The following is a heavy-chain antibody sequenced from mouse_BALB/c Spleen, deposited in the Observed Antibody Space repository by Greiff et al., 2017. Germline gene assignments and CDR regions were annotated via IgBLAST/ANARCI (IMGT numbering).Heavy chain of an antibody. J-gene: IGHJ3*01. CDR2: IDPENGDT. D-gene: IGHD2-10*02. CDR1: GYTFTSYW. Sequence: EVQLQQSGAELAKPGASVKMSCKASGYTFTSYWMRWVKQRPEQGLEWIGWIDPENGDTEYAPKFQGKATMTADTSSNTAYLQLSSLTSEDTAVYDCNGNEYGNTEFAYWGQGTLVTVSA. V-gene: IGHV14-4*02. CDR3: NGNEYGNTEFAY.